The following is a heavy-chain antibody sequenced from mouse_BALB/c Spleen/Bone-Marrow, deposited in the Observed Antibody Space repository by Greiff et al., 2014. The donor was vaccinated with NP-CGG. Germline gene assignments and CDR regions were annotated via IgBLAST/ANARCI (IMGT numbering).Heavy chain of an antibody. CDR3: ARSRGWYFDV. CDR2: IYPGDGDT. Sequence: QVQLQQPGAELARPGASVKLSCKASGCTFTSYWMQWIKQRPGQGLEWIGAIYPGDGDTTYTQKFKGKATLTADKSSSTAYMQLSSLASEDSAVYYCARSRGWYFDVWGAGTTVTVSS. J-gene: IGHJ1*01. CDR1: GCTFTSYW. V-gene: IGHV1-87*01.